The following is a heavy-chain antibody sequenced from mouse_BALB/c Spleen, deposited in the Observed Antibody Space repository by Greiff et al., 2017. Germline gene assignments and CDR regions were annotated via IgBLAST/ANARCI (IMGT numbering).Heavy chain of an antibody. J-gene: IGHJ2*01. CDR2: IYPGSGST. CDR3: TRPIDSSGYSYYFDY. Sequence: LQQSGSELVRPGASVKLSCKASGYTFTSYWMHWVKQRPGQGLEWIGNIYPGSGSTNYDEKFKSKATLTVDTSSSTAYMQLSSLTSEDSAVYYCTRPIDSSGYSYYFDYWGQGTTLTVSS. D-gene: IGHD3-2*01. V-gene: IGHV1S22*01. CDR1: GYTFTSYW.